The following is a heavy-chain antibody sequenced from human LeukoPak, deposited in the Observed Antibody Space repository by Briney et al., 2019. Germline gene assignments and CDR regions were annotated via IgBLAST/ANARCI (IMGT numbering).Heavy chain of an antibody. J-gene: IGHJ4*02. CDR3: ARGLTAAVDRALDY. D-gene: IGHD6-13*01. CDR1: GGSISPYY. V-gene: IGHV4-4*07. Sequence: PSETLSLTCTVSGGSISPYYWSWIRQPAGKGLEGIGRIYYTGTTDYNPSLKSRVSMSLDTSTKQFSLKLSSVTAADTAVYYCARGLTAAVDRALDYWGQGTLVTVSS. CDR2: IYYTGTT.